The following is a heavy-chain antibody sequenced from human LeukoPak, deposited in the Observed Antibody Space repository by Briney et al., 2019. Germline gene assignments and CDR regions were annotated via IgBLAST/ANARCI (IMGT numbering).Heavy chain of an antibody. D-gene: IGHD2-2*01. Sequence: GGSLRLSCAASGFTFSSYEMNWVRQAPGKGLEWVSYISSSGSTIYYADSEKGRFTISRDNAKNSLYLQMNSLRAEDTAVYYCARVAVVVPAAIQNPRLDNWFDPWGQGTLVTVSS. CDR1: GFTFSSYE. CDR2: ISSSGSTI. J-gene: IGHJ5*02. CDR3: ARVAVVVPAAIQNPRLDNWFDP. V-gene: IGHV3-48*03.